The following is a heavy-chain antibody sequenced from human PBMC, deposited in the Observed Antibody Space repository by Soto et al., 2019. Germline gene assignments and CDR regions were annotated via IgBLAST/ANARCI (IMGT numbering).Heavy chain of an antibody. CDR1: GGSISSSSYY. V-gene: IGHV4-39*01. CDR3: ARTIFGVVNY. CDR2: IYYSGST. D-gene: IGHD3-3*01. Sequence: SETLSLTCTVSGGSISSSSYYWGWIRQPPGKGLEWIGSIYYSGSTYYNPSLKSRVTISVDTSKNQFSLKLSSVTAADTAVYYCARTIFGVVNYWGQGTLVTVSS. J-gene: IGHJ4*02.